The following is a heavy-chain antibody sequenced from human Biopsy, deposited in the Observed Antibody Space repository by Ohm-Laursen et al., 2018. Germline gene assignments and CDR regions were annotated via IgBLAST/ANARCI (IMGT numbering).Heavy chain of an antibody. V-gene: IGHV4-59*01. D-gene: IGHD3-22*01. CDR2: VYYTGST. CDR3: ARDRGYYSDRTVPGYFDL. CDR1: GDSISSYY. Sequence: SDTLSLTCTVSGDSISSYYWSWIRQPPGKGLEWTGYVYYTGSTDYNPSLQSRVTISVDTSKNHFSLRLRSVTPADTAIYYCARDRGYYSDRTVPGYFDLWGRGTLVTVSS. J-gene: IGHJ2*01.